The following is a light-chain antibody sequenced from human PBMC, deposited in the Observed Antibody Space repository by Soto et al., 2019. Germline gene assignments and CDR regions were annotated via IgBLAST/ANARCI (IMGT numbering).Light chain of an antibody. V-gene: IGKV1-17*01. Sequence: DIQMTQSPSSLSASVGDRVIITCRASQGIGDDLGWYQQKPGKAPKRLIYAASSLQSGVPSRSSGSGSGTDFTLTISSLQPDDFASYYCLQHNTYPWTFGPGTKVEVK. CDR1: QGIGDD. CDR3: LQHNTYPWT. CDR2: AAS. J-gene: IGKJ1*01.